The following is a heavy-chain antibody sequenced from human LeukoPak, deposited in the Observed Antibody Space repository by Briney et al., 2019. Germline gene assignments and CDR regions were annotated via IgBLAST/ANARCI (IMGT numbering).Heavy chain of an antibody. CDR3: VKDRSRGPRNVANILDY. CDR2: IYWKSGII. CDR1: GFTFHDTA. D-gene: IGHD3-10*01. Sequence: PGGSLRLSCAASGFTFHDTAMHWVRKPPGKDLEWVSGIYWKSGIIGYADSVKGRFTISRDNAKSSLYLQMNRLRAEDTALYYCVKDRSRGPRNVANILDYWGQGALVTVSS. J-gene: IGHJ4*02. V-gene: IGHV3-9*01.